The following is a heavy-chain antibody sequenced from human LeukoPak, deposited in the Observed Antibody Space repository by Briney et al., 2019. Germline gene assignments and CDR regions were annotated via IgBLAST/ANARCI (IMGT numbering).Heavy chain of an antibody. CDR1: GGSISSSSYY. CDR3: ASYYDFWSGRIDY. CDR2: IYYSGST. Sequence: PSETLSLTCTVSGGSISSSSYYWGWIRQPPGKGLEWIGSIYYSGSTYYNPSLKSRVTISVDTSKNQFSLKLSSVTAADTAVYYYASYYDFWSGRIDYWGQGTLVTVSS. V-gene: IGHV4-39*01. J-gene: IGHJ4*02. D-gene: IGHD3-3*01.